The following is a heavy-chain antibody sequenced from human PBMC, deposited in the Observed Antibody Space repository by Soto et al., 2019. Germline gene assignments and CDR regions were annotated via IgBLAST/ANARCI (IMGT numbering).Heavy chain of an antibody. CDR1: GGTFSSYA. CDR3: ARGGTTGTTLYYYYGMDV. Sequence: SVKVSCKASGGTFSSYAISWVRQAPGQGLEWMGGVMAIFGTANYAQKFQGRVTITADESTSTAYMELSSLRSEDTAVYYCARGGTTGTTLYYYYGMDVWGQGTTVTVSS. D-gene: IGHD1-1*01. J-gene: IGHJ6*02. V-gene: IGHV1-69*13. CDR2: VMAIFGTA.